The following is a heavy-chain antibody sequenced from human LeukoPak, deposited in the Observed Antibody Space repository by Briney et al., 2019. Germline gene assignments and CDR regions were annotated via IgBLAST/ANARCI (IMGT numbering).Heavy chain of an antibody. D-gene: IGHD3-22*01. CDR3: TRIRYYDGSRYLDY. V-gene: IGHV3-49*04. CDR2: IRSKNFGGTT. Sequence: KPGRSLRLSCAASGFNPGDSTMGRVRQTPGKGLEWVGLIRSKNFGGTTKYAASVEGRFAVSRDDSKTIVYLQMNSLNTEDTAVYYCTRIRYYDGSRYLDYWGQGTLVTVSS. J-gene: IGHJ4*02. CDR1: GFNPGDST.